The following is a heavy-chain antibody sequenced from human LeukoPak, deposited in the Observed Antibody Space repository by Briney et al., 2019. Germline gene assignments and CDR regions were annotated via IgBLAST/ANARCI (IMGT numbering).Heavy chain of an antibody. J-gene: IGHJ4*02. CDR2: IYPSGGNT. V-gene: IGHV1-46*01. CDR3: ARPGGPAWLHSNFDY. D-gene: IGHD5-12*01. CDR1: GYTSTDYY. Sequence: ASVKVSCKASGYTSTDYYMHWVRQAPGQGLEWMGIIYPSGGNTTYAQKFQGRVTLTRDTATSTVYMEVSSLTSEDTAVYYCARPGGPAWLHSNFDYWGQGTLVTVSS.